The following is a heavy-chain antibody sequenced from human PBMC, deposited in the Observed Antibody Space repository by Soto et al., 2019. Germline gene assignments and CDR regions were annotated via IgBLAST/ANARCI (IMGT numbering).Heavy chain of an antibody. D-gene: IGHD4-4*01. CDR1: GGSFSGNY. Sequence: PSETLSLTCAVSGGSFSGNYWTWIRQPPGKGLEWIGEISQSGNTNYHPSLKSRVTISVDTSKNQFSLNLSSVTAADTADYYCASVHLPGGNSFYFDYWGQGSRVPVSS. CDR3: ASVHLPGGNSFYFDY. CDR2: ISQSGNT. V-gene: IGHV4-34*01. J-gene: IGHJ4*02.